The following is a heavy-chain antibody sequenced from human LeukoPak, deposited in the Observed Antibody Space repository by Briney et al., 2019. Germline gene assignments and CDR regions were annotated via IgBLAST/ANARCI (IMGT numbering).Heavy chain of an antibody. V-gene: IGHV3-66*01. CDR2: IYSGGGT. Sequence: GGSLRLSCAASGFIVSSNYMSWVRQAPGKGLEWASVIYSGGGTYHADSVKGRFTISRDNSKDTLYLQMNSLRAEDTAVYYCAGGPPYSSSWYYFDYWGQGTLVTASS. D-gene: IGHD6-13*01. J-gene: IGHJ4*02. CDR1: GFIVSSNY. CDR3: AGGPPYSSSWYYFDY.